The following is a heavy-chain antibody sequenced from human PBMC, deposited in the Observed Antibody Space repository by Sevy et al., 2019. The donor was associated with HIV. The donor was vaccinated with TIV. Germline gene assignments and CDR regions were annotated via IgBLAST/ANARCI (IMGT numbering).Heavy chain of an antibody. J-gene: IGHJ4*02. CDR3: AITKDYYDSSGYPFDY. CDR2: FDPEDGET. V-gene: IGHV1-24*01. CDR1: GYTLIQLS. D-gene: IGHD3-22*01. Sequence: ASVKVSCKVSGYTLIQLSMHWMRQVPGKGLEWMGSFDPEDGETIYAQKFQGRVTMTEDTSTDTAYMELSSLKSEDTAIFYCAITKDYYDSSGYPFDYWGQGTLVTVSS.